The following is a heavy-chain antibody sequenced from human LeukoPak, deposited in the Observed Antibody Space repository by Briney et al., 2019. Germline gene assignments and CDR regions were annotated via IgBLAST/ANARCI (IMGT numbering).Heavy chain of an antibody. J-gene: IGHJ6*02. CDR2: INHSGST. D-gene: IGHD4-11*01. CDR3: AKKVQVTTNHGMDG. V-gene: IGHV4-34*01. CDR1: GGSFSGYY. Sequence: SETLSLTCAVYGGSFSGYYWSWIRQPPGKGLEWIGEINHSGSTNYNPSLKSRVTISVDTSKNQFSLKLSSVTAADTAVYYCAKKVQVTTNHGMDGWGQGTTVTGSS.